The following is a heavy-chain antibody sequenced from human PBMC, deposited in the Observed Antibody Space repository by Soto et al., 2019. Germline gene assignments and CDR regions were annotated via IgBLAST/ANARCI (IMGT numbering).Heavy chain of an antibody. D-gene: IGHD2-2*01. CDR1: GGSFSDYY. Sequence: SETLSLTCAVYGGSFSDYYWSWIRQPPGKGLEWIGEINHSGSTNYNPSLKSRVTISVDTSKNQFSLKLSSVTAADTAVYYCARDFVVVVVPAARYHYYYGMDVWGQGTTVTVSS. CDR3: ARDFVVVVVPAARYHYYYGMDV. J-gene: IGHJ6*02. CDR2: INHSGST. V-gene: IGHV4-34*01.